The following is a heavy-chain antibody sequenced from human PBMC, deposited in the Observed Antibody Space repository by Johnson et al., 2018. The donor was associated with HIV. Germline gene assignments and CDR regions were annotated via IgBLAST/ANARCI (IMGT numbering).Heavy chain of an antibody. D-gene: IGHD6-13*01. CDR2: ISSSGSTI. CDR3: ARVRAAAVSDAFDI. V-gene: IGHV3-11*01. J-gene: IGHJ3*02. Sequence: QMQLVESGGGVVQPGGSLRLSCAASGFTFSDYYMNWIRQAPGKGLEWVSYISSSGSTIYYADSVKGRFTISRDNAKNSLYLQMNSLRADDTALYYCARVRAAAVSDAFDIWGQGTMVTVSS. CDR1: GFTFSDYY.